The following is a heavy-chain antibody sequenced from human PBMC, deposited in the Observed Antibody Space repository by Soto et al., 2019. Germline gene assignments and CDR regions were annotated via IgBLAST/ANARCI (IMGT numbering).Heavy chain of an antibody. CDR1: GYTFTSYG. Sequence: QVQLVQSGAEVKKPGASVKVSCKASGYTFTSYGISWVRQAPGQGLEWMGWISAYNGNTNYAQKLQGRVTMTTDTSTSTAYMELRRLRSDDTAVYYCARDLRGAAAGPGNWFDPWGQGTLVTVSS. V-gene: IGHV1-18*01. CDR3: ARDLRGAAAGPGNWFDP. CDR2: ISAYNGNT. D-gene: IGHD6-13*01. J-gene: IGHJ5*02.